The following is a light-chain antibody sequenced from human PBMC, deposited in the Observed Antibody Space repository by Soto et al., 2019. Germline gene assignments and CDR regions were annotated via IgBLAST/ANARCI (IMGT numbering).Light chain of an antibody. J-gene: IGKJ5*01. CDR1: QSIGSH. CDR2: TAS. CDR3: QQSYSTPIS. V-gene: IGKV1-39*01. Sequence: DIQRTQSASSMSASVGDRVTITCRASQSIGSHLNWYQQKPGKAPKLLMYTASNLQSGVPSRFSGSGSGTDVTLTISSLQTEDFATYYCQQSYSTPISFGQGTRLEI.